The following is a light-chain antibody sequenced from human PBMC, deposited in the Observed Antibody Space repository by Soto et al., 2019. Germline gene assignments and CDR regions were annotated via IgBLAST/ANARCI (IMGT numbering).Light chain of an antibody. Sequence: EIVLTQSPGTLSLSPGERATLSCRASQSVSSSYLAWYQQKPGQAPRLLIYGASSRATGIPDRFSGSGSGTGFTLTINRLEPEDFAVYYCQQYGSSPTFGQGTKVEIK. CDR3: QQYGSSPT. CDR1: QSVSSSY. CDR2: GAS. V-gene: IGKV3-20*01. J-gene: IGKJ1*01.